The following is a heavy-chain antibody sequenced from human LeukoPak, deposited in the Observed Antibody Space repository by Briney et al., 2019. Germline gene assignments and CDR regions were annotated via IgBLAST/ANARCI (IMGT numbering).Heavy chain of an antibody. CDR2: IGTAGDT. CDR1: GFTFSSYD. CDR3: ARGRAGYDFWSGYYWAAGYYYYGMDV. J-gene: IGHJ6*02. V-gene: IGHV3-13*01. D-gene: IGHD3-3*01. Sequence: GGSLRLSCAASGFTFSSYDMHWARQATGKGLEWVSAIGTAGDTYYPGSVKGRFTISRENAKNSLYLQMNSLRAGDTAVYYCARGRAGYDFWSGYYWAAGYYYYGMDVWGQGTTVTVSS.